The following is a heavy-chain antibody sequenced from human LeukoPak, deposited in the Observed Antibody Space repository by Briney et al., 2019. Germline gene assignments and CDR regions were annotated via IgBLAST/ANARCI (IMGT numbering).Heavy chain of an antibody. V-gene: IGHV4-38-2*01. Sequence: SETLSLTCAVSGYSISSGYYWGWIRQPPGKGLEWIGSIYHSGSTYYNPSLKSRVTISVDTSKNQFSLKLSSVTAADTAVYYCATPPSRGLAAAGQDAFDIWGQGTMVTVSS. D-gene: IGHD6-13*01. J-gene: IGHJ3*02. CDR2: IYHSGST. CDR3: ATPPSRGLAAAGQDAFDI. CDR1: GYSISSGYY.